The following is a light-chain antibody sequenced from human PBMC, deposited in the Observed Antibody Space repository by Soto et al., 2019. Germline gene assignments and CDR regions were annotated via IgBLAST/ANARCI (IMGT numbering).Light chain of an antibody. CDR1: SSDVGGYNY. V-gene: IGLV2-14*01. CDR3: SSYTSSNTLWV. Sequence: QSALTQPASVSGSPGQSITISCTGTSSDVGGYNYVSWYQQHPGKAPKLMIYEVSNRPSGVSNRFSGSKSGNTASLTISGRQAEDEADYYCSSYTSSNTLWVFGGGTKVTVL. J-gene: IGLJ3*02. CDR2: EVS.